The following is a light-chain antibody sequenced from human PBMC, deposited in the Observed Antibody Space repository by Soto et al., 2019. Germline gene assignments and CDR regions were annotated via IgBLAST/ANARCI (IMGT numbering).Light chain of an antibody. CDR2: DVS. J-gene: IGLJ1*01. CDR3: SSYTSGSTLYV. Sequence: QSALTQPASVSGSPGQSITISCTGTSSDVGGYNYVSWYQQHPGKAPKLMIYDVSNRPSGVSNRFSGSKSGNTASLTISGIEPEDEADYYCSSYTSGSTLYVFGTGTKVXVL. CDR1: SSDVGGYNY. V-gene: IGLV2-14*01.